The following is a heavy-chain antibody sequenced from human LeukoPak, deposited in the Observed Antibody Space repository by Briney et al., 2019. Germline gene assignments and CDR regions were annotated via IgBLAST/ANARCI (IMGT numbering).Heavy chain of an antibody. V-gene: IGHV4-34*01. Sequence: SETLSLTCAVYGGSFSGYYWRWIRQPPGKGLEWIGEINHSGSTNYNPSLKSRVTISVDTSKNQFSLKLSSVTAADTAVYYCASQARTYYDFWSGYGHFDYWGQGTLVTVSS. J-gene: IGHJ4*02. D-gene: IGHD3-3*01. CDR2: INHSGST. CDR1: GGSFSGYY. CDR3: ASQARTYYDFWSGYGHFDY.